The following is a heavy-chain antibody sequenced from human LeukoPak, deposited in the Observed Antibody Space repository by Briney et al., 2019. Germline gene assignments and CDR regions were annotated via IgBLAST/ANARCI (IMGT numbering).Heavy chain of an antibody. Sequence: SETLSLTCNVSGGSISGFYWSWIRQPPGKGLQWMGYVSYTATANYNPSLEGRVTILVDTYKSRFSLTLTSVTAADTAVYYCASTKSSYYGSGSFGSWGQGTLVTVSS. V-gene: IGHV4-59*01. CDR2: VSYTATA. CDR1: GGSISGFY. D-gene: IGHD3-10*01. CDR3: ASTKSSYYGSGSFGS. J-gene: IGHJ5*02.